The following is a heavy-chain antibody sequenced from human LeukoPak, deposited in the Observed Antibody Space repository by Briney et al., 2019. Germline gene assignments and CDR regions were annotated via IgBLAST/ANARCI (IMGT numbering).Heavy chain of an antibody. CDR3: ARGSDSNTYYRAFDI. Sequence: GESLKISCKASGYTFTNYWIGWVRQMPGIGLQWMGIISPGVSDTRYSPSSQGQVTTSADKSISTAYLQWSSPRASDTAMYYCARGSDSNTYYRAFDIWGQGTMVTVSS. V-gene: IGHV5-51*01. D-gene: IGHD1-26*01. CDR1: GYTFTNYW. J-gene: IGHJ3*02. CDR2: ISPGVSDT.